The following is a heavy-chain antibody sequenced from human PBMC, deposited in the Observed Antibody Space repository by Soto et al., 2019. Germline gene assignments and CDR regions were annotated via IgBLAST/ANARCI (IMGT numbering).Heavy chain of an antibody. CDR2: TYYSGST. CDR3: ARARYYDILTGYYSSWFDP. CDR1: GGSISSGGYY. V-gene: IGHV4-31*03. Sequence: SETLSLTCTVSGGSISSGGYYWSWIRQHPGKGLEWIGYTYYSGSTYYNPSLKSRVTISVDTSKNQFSLKLSSVTAADTAVYYCARARYYDILTGYYSSWFDPWGQGTLVTVSS. J-gene: IGHJ5*02. D-gene: IGHD3-9*01.